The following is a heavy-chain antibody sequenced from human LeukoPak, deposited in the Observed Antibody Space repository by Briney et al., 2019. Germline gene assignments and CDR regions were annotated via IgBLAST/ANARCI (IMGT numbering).Heavy chain of an antibody. V-gene: IGHV4-30-2*01. D-gene: IGHD3-10*01. J-gene: IGHJ4*02. Sequence: SETLSLTCAVSGGSISSGGYSWSWIRQPPGKGLEWIGYIYQSGSTSYNPSLKSRVTISVDTSKNQFSLKLSSVTAADTAVYYCARIGMDDPITKITMVRGGSIDYWGQGTLVTVSS. CDR1: GGSISSGGYS. CDR2: IYQSGST. CDR3: ARIGMDDPITKITMVRGGSIDY.